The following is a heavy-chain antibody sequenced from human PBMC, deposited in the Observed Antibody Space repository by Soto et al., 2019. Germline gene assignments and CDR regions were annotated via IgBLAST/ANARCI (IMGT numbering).Heavy chain of an antibody. J-gene: IGHJ4*02. V-gene: IGHV3-30*18. CDR1: GFTFSSYC. CDR2: ISYDGSNK. CDR3: AKDRNALRILVWFCPSVVFDY. D-gene: IGHD3-3*01. Sequence: GGSLRLSCAASGFTFSSYCMHWVRQAPGKGLEWVAGISYDGSNKYYADSVKVQCTISRYNSNNTLYLQMNILRAEDTAVYYCAKDRNALRILVWFCPSVVFDYWGQGTLVTVSS.